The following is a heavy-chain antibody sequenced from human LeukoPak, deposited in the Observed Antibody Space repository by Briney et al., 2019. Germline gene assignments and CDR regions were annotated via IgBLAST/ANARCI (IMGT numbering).Heavy chain of an antibody. D-gene: IGHD3-9*01. CDR2: ISSDESIT. Sequence: GGSLRLSCAASGFTFSNYWMHWVRQAPGKGLVWVSRISSDESITSYADSVRGRFTISRDNAKNTLYLQMNTLRVEDTAVYYCTRDLMDYDVSTGLHHYYMDVWGQGTTVTVSS. V-gene: IGHV3-74*01. CDR1: GFTFSNYW. J-gene: IGHJ6*02. CDR3: TRDLMDYDVSTGLHHYYMDV.